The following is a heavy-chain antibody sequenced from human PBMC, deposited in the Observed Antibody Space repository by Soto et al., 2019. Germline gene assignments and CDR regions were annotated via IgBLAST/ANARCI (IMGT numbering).Heavy chain of an antibody. CDR3: ARGWREIDY. CDR1: GFTFSSYE. J-gene: IGHJ4*02. CDR2: ISGRGSTI. Sequence: PGGSRRLSCAAAGFTFSSYEMNWVRQAPGKGLEWVSYISGRGSTIYYADSVKGRFTISRDNAKNSLYLQMNSMRAEDTAVYYCARGWREIDYWGQGTLVTVSS. V-gene: IGHV3-48*03. D-gene: IGHD2-15*01.